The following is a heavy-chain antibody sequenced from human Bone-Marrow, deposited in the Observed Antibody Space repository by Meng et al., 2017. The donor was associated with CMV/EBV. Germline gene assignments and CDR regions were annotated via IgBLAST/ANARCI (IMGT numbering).Heavy chain of an antibody. J-gene: IGHJ4*02. CDR3: AGASVIALFY. V-gene: IGHV3-30*02. D-gene: IGHD2-21*01. CDR2: IRYDGSNK. CDR1: GFTFDDYA. Sequence: GESLKIPCAASGFTFDDYAMHWVRQAPGKGLEWVAFIRYDGSNKYYADSVKGRFTISRDNSKNTLYLQMNSLRAEDTAVYYCAGASVIALFYWGQGTLVTVSS.